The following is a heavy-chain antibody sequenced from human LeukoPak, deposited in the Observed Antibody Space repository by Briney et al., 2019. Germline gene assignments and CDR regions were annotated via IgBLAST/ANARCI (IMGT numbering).Heavy chain of an antibody. J-gene: IGHJ4*02. CDR2: ISGSGGST. CDR3: AKETSSGNFVTIDC. D-gene: IGHD1-26*01. V-gene: IGHV3-23*01. CDR1: GFTFSSYA. Sequence: GGSLRLSCAASGFTFSSYAMSWVRQAPGKGLEWVSAISGSGGSTYYADSVKGRFTIFRDNSKNTLYLQMNSLRAEDTAAYYCAKETSSGNFVTIDCWGQGALVTVSS.